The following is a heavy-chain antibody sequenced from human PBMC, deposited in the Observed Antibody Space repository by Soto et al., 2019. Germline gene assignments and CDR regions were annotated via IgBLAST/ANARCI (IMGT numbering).Heavy chain of an antibody. D-gene: IGHD2-21*02. V-gene: IGHV1-69*13. CDR1: GGTFSSYA. J-gene: IGHJ5*02. CDR2: IIPIFGTA. CDR3: AVAYCGGDCPPGS. Sequence: SVKVSCKASGGTFSSYAISWVRQAPGQGLEWMGGIIPIFGTANYAQKFQGRVTITADESTSTAYMELSSLRSEDTAVYYCAVAYCGGDCPPGSWGQGTLVTVSS.